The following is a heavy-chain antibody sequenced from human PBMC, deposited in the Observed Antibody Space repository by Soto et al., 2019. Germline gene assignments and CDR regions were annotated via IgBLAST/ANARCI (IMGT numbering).Heavy chain of an antibody. CDR1: GYTFTSYG. J-gene: IGHJ4*02. V-gene: IGHV1-18*01. CDR3: ARDRGTWGSYRYTGSFDY. D-gene: IGHD3-16*02. Sequence: QVQLVQSGAEVKKPGASVKVSCKASGYTFTSYGISWVRQAPGQGREWMGWISAYNGNTNYAQKLQGRVTMTTDKSTSTAYMELRSLRSDDTAVYYCARDRGTWGSYRYTGSFDYWGQGTLVTVSS. CDR2: ISAYNGNT.